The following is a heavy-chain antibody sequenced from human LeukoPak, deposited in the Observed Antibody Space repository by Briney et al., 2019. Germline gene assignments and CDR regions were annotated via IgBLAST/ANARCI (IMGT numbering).Heavy chain of an antibody. CDR2: IYYSGST. V-gene: IGHV4-39*01. CDR1: GGSISSSSYY. D-gene: IGHD6-19*01. Sequence: SETLSLTCTVSGGSISSSSYYWGWIRQPPGKGLEWIGSIYYSGSTYYNPSLKSRVTISVDTSKNQFSLKLSSVTAADTAVYYCARHGAGDSSGWYGPLYYYYMDVWGKGTTVTISS. CDR3: ARHGAGDSSGWYGPLYYYYMDV. J-gene: IGHJ6*03.